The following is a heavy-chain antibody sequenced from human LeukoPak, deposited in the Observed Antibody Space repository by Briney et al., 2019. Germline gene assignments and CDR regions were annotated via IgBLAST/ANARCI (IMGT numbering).Heavy chain of an antibody. CDR3: ARVARCTSCCDVQY. J-gene: IGHJ4*02. Sequence: SETPSLTCTVSGGSIRSYYGSGIPDPRGGGPVGSGHIYYSMSTNYNPSPKRRVTTSVDTSKHQSPLKLTSATAADTAGHYRARVARCTSCCDVQYWGQGTLVTVPS. CDR1: GGSIRSYY. CDR2: IYYSMST. V-gene: IGHV4-59*12. D-gene: IGHD2-2*01.